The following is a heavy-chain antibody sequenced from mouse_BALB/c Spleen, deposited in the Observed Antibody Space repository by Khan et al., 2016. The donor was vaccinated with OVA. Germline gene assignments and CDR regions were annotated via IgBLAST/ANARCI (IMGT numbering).Heavy chain of an antibody. CDR2: ISYSGST. J-gene: IGHJ1*01. Sequence: EVPLQESGPGLVKPSQSLSLTCTVTGYSITSDYAWNWIRQFPGNKLEWMGYISYSGSTYYNPSLQSRISTTRDTSKNQFFLQLNSVTTEDTATYYCARRVLLLYWYFDVWGAGTTVTVSS. CDR1: GYSITSDYA. D-gene: IGHD1-1*01. V-gene: IGHV3-2*02. CDR3: ARRVLLLYWYFDV.